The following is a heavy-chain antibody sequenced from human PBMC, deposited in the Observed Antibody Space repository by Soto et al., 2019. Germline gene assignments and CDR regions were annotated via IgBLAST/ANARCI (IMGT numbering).Heavy chain of an antibody. D-gene: IGHD3-22*01. CDR3: ANQDSYYFDTLGGSNFAS. Sequence: QITLKESGPTLVKPTQTLTLTCTFSGFSLSTSGVGVGWIRQPPGKALEWLALIYWDDDKRYSPSLKSRLTITKDTPKNQVVLTMTNMDLVDTATNYCANQDSYYFDTLGGSNFASGGRETLATVSS. CDR1: GFSLSTSGVG. V-gene: IGHV2-5*02. J-gene: IGHJ4*02. CDR2: IYWDDDK.